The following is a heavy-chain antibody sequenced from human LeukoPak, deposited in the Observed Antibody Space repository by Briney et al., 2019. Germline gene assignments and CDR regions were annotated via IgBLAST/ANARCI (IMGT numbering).Heavy chain of an antibody. Sequence: SETLSLTCTVSGGSISSGGYYWSWIRQPPGKGLEWIGYIYYSGSTYYNPSLKSRVTISVDTSKNQFSLKLSSVTAADTAVYYCARGPRYGMNVWGQGTTVTVSS. CDR3: ARGPRYGMNV. CDR2: IYYSGST. V-gene: IGHV4-30-4*08. CDR1: GGSISSGGYY. J-gene: IGHJ6*02.